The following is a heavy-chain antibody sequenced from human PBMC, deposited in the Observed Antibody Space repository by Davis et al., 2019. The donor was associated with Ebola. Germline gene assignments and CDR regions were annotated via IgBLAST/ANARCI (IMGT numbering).Heavy chain of an antibody. J-gene: IGHJ4*02. D-gene: IGHD1-1*01. CDR3: ARDKYWKMDY. CDR1: GFNFDDSW. Sequence: GESLKISCVVSGFNFDDSWMTWVRQAPGKGLEWVANMNGRGSLKNYVDSVKGRFTISRDNARNSFYLQMNSLRVEDTAVYYCARDKYWKMDYWGQGILVTVSS. V-gene: IGHV3-7*01. CDR2: MNGRGSLK.